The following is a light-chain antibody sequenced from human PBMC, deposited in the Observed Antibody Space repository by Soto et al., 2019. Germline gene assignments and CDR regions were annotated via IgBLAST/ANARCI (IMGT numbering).Light chain of an antibody. CDR2: GAN. Sequence: QTVVTQEPSLTVSPGGTVTLTCASSTGAVTSGNYPNWFQQKPGQAPRTLIYGANNKHSWTPARFSGSLLGGKAALTLSGVQPEDEADYYCLLWYSAARAWVFGGGTQLTVL. CDR1: TGAVTSGNY. V-gene: IGLV7-43*01. CDR3: LLWYSAARAWV. J-gene: IGLJ3*02.